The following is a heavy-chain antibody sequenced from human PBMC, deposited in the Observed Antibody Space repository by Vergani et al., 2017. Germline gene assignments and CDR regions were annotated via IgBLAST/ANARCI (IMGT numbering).Heavy chain of an antibody. CDR3: ARDRLPVVVHYYYYGMDV. CDR1: GGTFSSYA. CDR2: IIPIFGTA. D-gene: IGHD2-21*01. Sequence: QVQLVQSGAEVKKPGSSVKVSCKASGGTFSSYAISWVRQAPGQGLEWMGGIIPIFGTANYAQKFQGRVTITADESTSTAYMELSSLRSEDTAVYYCARDRLPVVVHYYYYGMDVWGQGTTVTVSS. J-gene: IGHJ6*02. V-gene: IGHV1-69*01.